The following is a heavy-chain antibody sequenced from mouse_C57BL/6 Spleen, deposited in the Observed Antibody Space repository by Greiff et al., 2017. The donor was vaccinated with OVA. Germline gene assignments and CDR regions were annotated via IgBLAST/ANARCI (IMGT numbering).Heavy chain of an antibody. Sequence: VQLQQSGPELVKPGASVKISCKASGNTFTDYYMNWVKQRPGQGLEWIGWIFPGSGSTYYNERFKGMSTLTVDKSSSTAYMLLRSLTSEVSAVYFCAREEEGYYWGQGTTLTVSS. CDR2: IFPGSGST. V-gene: IGHV1-75*01. CDR1: GNTFTDYY. CDR3: AREEEGYY. J-gene: IGHJ2*01.